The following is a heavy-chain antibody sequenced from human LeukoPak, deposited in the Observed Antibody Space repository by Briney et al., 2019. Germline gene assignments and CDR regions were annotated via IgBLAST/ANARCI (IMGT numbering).Heavy chain of an antibody. J-gene: IGHJ4*02. CDR2: ISSDGTSI. Sequence: PGGSLRLSCVASGFTFSSYEMTWVRQAPGKGLEWLSHISSDGTSICSAASVKGRFTVSRDNAKNSLYLQMNNLRAEDTAIYYCVREMLAASGLDYWGLGSLLTVS. CDR3: VREMLAASGLDY. D-gene: IGHD6-13*01. CDR1: GFTFSSYE. V-gene: IGHV3-48*03.